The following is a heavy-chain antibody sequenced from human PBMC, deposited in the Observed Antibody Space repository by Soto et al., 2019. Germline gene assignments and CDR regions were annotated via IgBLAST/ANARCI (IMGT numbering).Heavy chain of an antibody. CDR2: ISGSGDST. V-gene: IGHV3-23*01. D-gene: IGHD3-3*02. J-gene: IGHJ4*02. CDR3: AKDRGGRTFLEWLLVAFDY. CDR1: GFTFNNYA. Sequence: EVQLLESGGGLVQPGGSLRLSCAASGFTFNNYAMSWVRQAPGKGLEWVSSISGSGDSTYYADSVKGRFTISRDNSKNTLFLLMNSLRDEDTAVYYCAKDRGGRTFLEWLLVAFDYRGQGTLVTVSS.